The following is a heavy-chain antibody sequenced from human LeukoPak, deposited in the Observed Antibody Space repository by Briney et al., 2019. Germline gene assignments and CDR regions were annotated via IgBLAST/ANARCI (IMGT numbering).Heavy chain of an antibody. D-gene: IGHD3-22*01. CDR2: IYYSGST. Sequence: PSQTLSLTCTVSGGSISSGGYYWSWIRQHPGKGLEWIGYIYYSGSTYYNPSLKSRVTISVDTSKNQFSLKLSSVTAADTAVYYCARGLYESSAFDYWGQGTLVTVSS. CDR1: GGSISSGGYY. V-gene: IGHV4-31*03. J-gene: IGHJ4*02. CDR3: ARGLYESSAFDY.